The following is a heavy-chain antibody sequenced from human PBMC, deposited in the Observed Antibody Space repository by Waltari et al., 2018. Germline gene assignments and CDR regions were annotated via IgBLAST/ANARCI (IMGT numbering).Heavy chain of an antibody. CDR2: IYSAVTT. CDR1: GFTVTNYY. J-gene: IGHJ4*02. CDR3: ARGNTASLDY. Sequence: HLVESGGGLIQPGVSLRLSCAASGFTVTNYYMSWVRQAPGRGLECVSVIYSAVTTYYADSVKGRFTISRDTFRNTLYLQMDNLRPDDTAVYYCARGNTASLDYWGQGTLVTVSS. D-gene: IGHD2-21*02. V-gene: IGHV3-53*01.